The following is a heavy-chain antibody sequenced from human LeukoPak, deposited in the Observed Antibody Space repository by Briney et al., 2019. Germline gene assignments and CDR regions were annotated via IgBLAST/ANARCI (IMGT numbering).Heavy chain of an antibody. CDR3: ARAHVWFGELFSAFDI. CDR1: RFTFSSYG. V-gene: IGHV3-30*03. Sequence: GGSLRLSCAASRFTFSSYGMHWVRQAPGKGLEWVAVISYDGSNKYYADSVKGRFTISRDNSKNTLYLQMNSLRAEDTAVYYCARAHVWFGELFSAFDIWGQGTMVTVSS. J-gene: IGHJ3*02. CDR2: ISYDGSNK. D-gene: IGHD3-10*01.